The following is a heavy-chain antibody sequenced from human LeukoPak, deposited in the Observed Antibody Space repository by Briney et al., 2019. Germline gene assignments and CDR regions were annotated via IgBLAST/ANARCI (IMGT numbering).Heavy chain of an antibody. CDR3: AKGGVSDRGSWYGDYFDY. D-gene: IGHD6-13*01. Sequence: AGGSLRLSCEASGFNFRNYGMHWVRQAPGKGLEWVAVLSADGSHKQFADSVKDRFDISRDNSKQTLYLQMNGLKSEDTAVYYCAKGGVSDRGSWYGDYFDYWGQGTLVTVSS. J-gene: IGHJ4*02. CDR1: GFNFRNYG. V-gene: IGHV3-30*18. CDR2: LSADGSHK.